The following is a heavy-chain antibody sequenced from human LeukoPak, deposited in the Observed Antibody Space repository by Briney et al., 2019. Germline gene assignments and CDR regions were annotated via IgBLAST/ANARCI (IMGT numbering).Heavy chain of an antibody. D-gene: IGHD6-19*01. J-gene: IGHJ4*02. CDR3: ARIALSAGTLSFDY. V-gene: IGHV4-34*01. CDR2: INHSGST. CDR1: GGSFSGYY. Sequence: SENLSLTCAVYGGSFSGYYWSWIRQPPGKGLEWIGEINHSGSTNYNPSLKSRVTISVDTSKNQFSLKLSSVTAADTAVYYCARIALSAGTLSFDYWGQGTLVTVSS.